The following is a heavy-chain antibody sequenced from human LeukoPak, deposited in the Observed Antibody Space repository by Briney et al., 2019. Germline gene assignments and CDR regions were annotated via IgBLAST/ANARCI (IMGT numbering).Heavy chain of an antibody. J-gene: IGHJ4*02. D-gene: IGHD5-24*01. CDR2: VNAKGDVT. CDR3: AKEKGDGLPFDY. Sequence: GGSLRLSCSASGFAFRNYGMGWVRQAPGKGLDFISAVNAKGDVTYYADSVRSRFTMSRDNSKNTLYLQMNSLRAEDTAVYYCAKEKGDGLPFDYWGQGTLITVSS. CDR1: GFAFRNYG. V-gene: IGHV3-23*01.